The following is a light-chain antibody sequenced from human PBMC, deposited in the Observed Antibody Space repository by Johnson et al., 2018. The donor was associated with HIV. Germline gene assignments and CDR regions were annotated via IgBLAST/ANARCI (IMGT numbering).Light chain of an antibody. CDR2: ENN. CDR3: GTWDSSLSAAENV. V-gene: IGLV1-51*02. J-gene: IGLJ1*01. Sequence: HSVLSQPPSVSAAPGQKVTISCSGTSSNIRNNYVSWYQQLPGTAPKLLIYENNKRPSGIPDRFSGSKSGTSANMGIPGLQTGEEADYYCGTWDSSLSAAENVFGTGTKVTVL. CDR1: SSNIRNNY.